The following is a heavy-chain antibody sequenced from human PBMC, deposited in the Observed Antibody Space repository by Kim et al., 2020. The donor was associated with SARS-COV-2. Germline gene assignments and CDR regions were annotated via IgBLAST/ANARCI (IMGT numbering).Heavy chain of an antibody. Sequence: SETLSLTCTVSGGSISSYYWSWIRQPPGKGLEWIGYIYYSGSTNYNPSLKSRVTISVDTSKNQFSLKLSSVTAADTAVYYCARGARGWYPNPFDYWGQGTLVTVSS. CDR3: ARGARGWYPNPFDY. D-gene: IGHD6-19*01. J-gene: IGHJ4*02. CDR2: IYYSGST. V-gene: IGHV4-59*01. CDR1: GGSISSYY.